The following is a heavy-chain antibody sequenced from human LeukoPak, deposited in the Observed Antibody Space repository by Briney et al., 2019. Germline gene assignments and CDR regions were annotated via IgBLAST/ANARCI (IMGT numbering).Heavy chain of an antibody. CDR1: GFTFSNSW. CDR2: IKEDGSET. CDR3: ARDWGA. V-gene: IGHV3-7*04. Sequence: GGSLRLSCAASGFTFSNSWMSWVRQAPGKGLEWVANIKEDGSETYYVDSVRGRFTISRDNAKNSLYLQMNSLRGEGTSVYYCARDWGAWGQGTLVTVSS. D-gene: IGHD3-16*01. J-gene: IGHJ4*02.